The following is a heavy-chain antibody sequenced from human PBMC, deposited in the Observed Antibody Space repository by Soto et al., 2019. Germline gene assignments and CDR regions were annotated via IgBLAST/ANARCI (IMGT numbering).Heavy chain of an antibody. CDR1: GYTFTSCD. CDR2: MNPNSGNT. V-gene: IGHV1-8*01. Sequence: ASVKVSCKASGYTFTSCDINWVRQATGQGLEWMGWMNPNSGNTGYAQKFQGRVTMTRNTSISTAYMELSSLRSEDTAVYYCARGTPPYSSSWYRYYYYYYMDVWGKGTTVTVSS. J-gene: IGHJ6*03. CDR3: ARGTPPYSSSWYRYYYYYYMDV. D-gene: IGHD6-13*01.